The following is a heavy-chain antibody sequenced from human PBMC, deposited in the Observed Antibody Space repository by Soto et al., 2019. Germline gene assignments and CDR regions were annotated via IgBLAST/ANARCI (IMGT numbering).Heavy chain of an antibody. CDR3: ARSSVHIAAAGRLDL. J-gene: IGHJ5*02. Sequence: CTASGFAFRSHAMQWVRQAPGKGLEWVAVISSDGATKYVADSLKGRFTISRDNFESTMSLQMNNLRPEDTALYYCARSSVHIAAAGRLDLWGPGTLVTVYS. D-gene: IGHD6-13*01. CDR2: ISSDGATK. CDR1: GFAFRSHA. V-gene: IGHV3-30*14.